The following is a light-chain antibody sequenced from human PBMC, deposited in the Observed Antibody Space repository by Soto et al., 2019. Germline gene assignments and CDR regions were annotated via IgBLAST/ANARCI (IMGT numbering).Light chain of an antibody. J-gene: IGLJ3*02. Sequence: QSVLTQSPSASASLGASVKLTCTLISGHSTNVVAWHHQQPETGPRYLMKVNRDGSHTRGDGVPARFSGSSSGAERYLSISSLRSEDEADYYCQSWDSGFRVFGGGTKLTVL. V-gene: IGLV4-69*01. CDR3: QSWDSGFRV. CDR1: SGHSTNV. CDR2: VNRDGSH.